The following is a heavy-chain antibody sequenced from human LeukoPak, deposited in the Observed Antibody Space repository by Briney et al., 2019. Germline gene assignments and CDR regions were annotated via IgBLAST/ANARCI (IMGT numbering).Heavy chain of an antibody. CDR2: VYDNGRTNYSGRT. D-gene: IGHD5-12*01. V-gene: IGHV4-59*01. CDR1: GGSMSDSY. Sequence: PSETLSLTCGVSGGSMSDSYWSWIRQPPGKGLEWIGFVYDNGRTNYSGRTNYNPSLAGQVTMSMDTSKNQFSLKMSSVTAADTAVYFCARGHRYNNGYPYFDSWGQGTLVSVSS. J-gene: IGHJ4*02. CDR3: ARGHRYNNGYPYFDS.